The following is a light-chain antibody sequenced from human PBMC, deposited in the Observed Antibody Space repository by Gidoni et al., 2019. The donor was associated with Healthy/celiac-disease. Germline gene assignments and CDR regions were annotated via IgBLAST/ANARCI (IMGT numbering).Light chain of an antibody. CDR2: DAS. CDR3: QQRSNWPWT. V-gene: IGKV3-11*01. J-gene: IGKJ1*01. Sequence: DIVLTQSPATLSLSHGERATLSCRASQSGSSYLAWYQHQPGQAPMLLIYDASNRSTASPARFSGSGSGTDCTLTISSREPEDFAVYYCQQRSNWPWTLGQGTKVEIK. CDR1: QSGSSY.